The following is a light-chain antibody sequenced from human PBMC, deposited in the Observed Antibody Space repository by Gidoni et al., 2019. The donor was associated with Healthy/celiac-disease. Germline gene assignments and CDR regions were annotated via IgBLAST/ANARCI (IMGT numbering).Light chain of an antibody. CDR3: AAWDDSLNGPYV. J-gene: IGLJ1*01. V-gene: IGLV1-44*01. CDR1: SSNIGSNT. CDR2: SNN. Sequence: QSVLPQPPSASGTPGQRVTISCSGRSSNIGSNTVNWYQQLPGTAPKLLSYSNNKRPSGVPDRFSGSKSGTSASLAISGLQSEDEADYYCAAWDDSLNGPYVFGTGTKVTVL.